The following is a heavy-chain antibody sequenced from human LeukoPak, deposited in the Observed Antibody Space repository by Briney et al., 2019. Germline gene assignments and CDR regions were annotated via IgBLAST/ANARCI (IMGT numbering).Heavy chain of an antibody. J-gene: IGHJ3*01. Sequence: GGSLRLSCAASGFTFSGYPMHWVRQAPGKGLEWVGTISYDGSNKYYADSVKGRFTISRDNSKNTLYLQMNSLRAEDTAVYYCAREPSRMSSGWSIPWGQGTMVTVSS. V-gene: IGHV3-30-3*01. CDR1: GFTFSGYP. CDR2: ISYDGSNK. D-gene: IGHD6-19*01. CDR3: AREPSRMSSGWSIP.